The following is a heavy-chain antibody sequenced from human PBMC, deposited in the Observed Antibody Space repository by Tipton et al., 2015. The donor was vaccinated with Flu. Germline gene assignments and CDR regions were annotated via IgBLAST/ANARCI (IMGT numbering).Heavy chain of an antibody. Sequence: TLSLTCTVSGGSLGSYYWSWIRQPAGKGLEWIGRIYTSGGTKFNPSLRGRLTMSVDASKKEFSLKLSSVTAADTAVYYCARGSGSGTFMIFDLWGQGTLVTVSS. V-gene: IGHV4-4*07. D-gene: IGHD3-10*01. CDR1: GGSLGSYY. J-gene: IGHJ4*02. CDR2: IYTSGGT. CDR3: ARGSGSGTFMIFDL.